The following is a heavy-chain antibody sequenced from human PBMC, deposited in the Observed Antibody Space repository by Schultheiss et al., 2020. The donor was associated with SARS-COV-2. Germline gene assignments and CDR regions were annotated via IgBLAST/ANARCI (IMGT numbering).Heavy chain of an antibody. D-gene: IGHD6-19*01. Sequence: SQTLSLTCTVSGGSISSYYWSWLRQSPGKGLEWIGNIYYSGSTYYNPSLKSRVTISLDTSKNQFSLKLSSVTAADTAVYFCARSYSSGWVDFDYWGQGTLVTVSS. CDR3: ARSYSSGWVDFDY. CDR2: IYYSGST. V-gene: IGHV4-59*08. CDR1: GGSISSYY. J-gene: IGHJ4*02.